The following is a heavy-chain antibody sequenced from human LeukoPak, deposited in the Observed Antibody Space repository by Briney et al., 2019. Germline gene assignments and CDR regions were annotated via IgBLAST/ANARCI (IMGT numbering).Heavy chain of an antibody. D-gene: IGHD3-22*01. J-gene: IGHJ5*02. CDR2: VSYDGSSI. Sequence: GGSLRLSCAGSGFTFSTYGMHWVRQAPGKGLEWVAVVSYDGSSIYYADSVKGRFTISRDNSKNTLYLQMNSLRGEDTAVYYCARDSSGWTFDPWGQGTLVTVST. CDR1: GFTFSTYG. V-gene: IGHV3-30*03. CDR3: ARDSSGWTFDP.